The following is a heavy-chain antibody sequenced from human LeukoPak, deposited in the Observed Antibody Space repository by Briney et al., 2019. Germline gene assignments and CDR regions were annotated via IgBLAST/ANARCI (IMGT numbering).Heavy chain of an antibody. CDR3: ARPVLRFLEWFDAFDI. CDR1: GFSLSTSGVG. D-gene: IGHD3-3*01. Sequence: ESGPTLVNPTQTLTLTCTFSGFSLSTSGVGVGSIRQPPGKALEWLAVIYWDDDKRYSPSLNSRLTITKDTSKNQVVLTMTNMDPVDTATYYCARPVLRFLEWFDAFDIWGQGTMVTVSS. V-gene: IGHV2-5*02. J-gene: IGHJ3*02. CDR2: IYWDDDK.